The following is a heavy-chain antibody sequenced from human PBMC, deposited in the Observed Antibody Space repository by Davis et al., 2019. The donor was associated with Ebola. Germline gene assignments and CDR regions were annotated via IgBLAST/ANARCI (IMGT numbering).Heavy chain of an antibody. Sequence: AASVKVSCKASGYTFTSYGISWVRQAPGQGLEWMGWISAYNGNTNYAQKLQGRVTMTTDTSTSTAYMELRSLRADDTAVYYCSRIPGLQWLVPRRWFDPWGQGTLVNVSS. J-gene: IGHJ5*02. CDR1: GYTFTSYG. CDR3: SRIPGLQWLVPRRWFDP. D-gene: IGHD6-19*01. CDR2: ISAYNGNT. V-gene: IGHV1-18*01.